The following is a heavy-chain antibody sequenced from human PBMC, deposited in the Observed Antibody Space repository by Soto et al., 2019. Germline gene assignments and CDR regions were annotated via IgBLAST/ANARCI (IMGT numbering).Heavy chain of an antibody. CDR2: IIPIFGTA. J-gene: IGHJ6*02. V-gene: IGHV1-69*13. D-gene: IGHD3-9*01. CDR3: ARDHYDILTGPSDYYYYGMDV. CDR1: GGTFSSYA. Sequence: GASVKVSCKASGGTFSSYAISWVRQAPGQGLEWVGGIIPIFGTANYAQKFQGRVTITADESTSTAYMELSSLRSEDTAVYYCARDHYDILTGPSDYYYYGMDVWGQGTTVTVSS.